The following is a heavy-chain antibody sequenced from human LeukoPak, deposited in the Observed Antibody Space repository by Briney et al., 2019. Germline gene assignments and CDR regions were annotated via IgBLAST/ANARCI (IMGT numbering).Heavy chain of an antibody. D-gene: IGHD3-22*01. J-gene: IGHJ4*02. Sequence: GGSLRLSCAASGFTFSSYAMHWVRQAPGKGLEWVAVISYDGSNKYYADSVKGRFTISRGNSKNTLYLQMNSLRAEDTAVYYCAAYSSGYYPPFDYWGQGTLVTVSS. CDR1: GFTFSSYA. CDR3: AAYSSGYYPPFDY. CDR2: ISYDGSNK. V-gene: IGHV3-30*04.